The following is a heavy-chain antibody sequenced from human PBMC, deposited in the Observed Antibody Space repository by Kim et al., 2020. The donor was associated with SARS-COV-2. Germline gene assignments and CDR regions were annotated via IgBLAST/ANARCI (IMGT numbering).Heavy chain of an antibody. CDR1: GFSIRNYA. D-gene: IGHD6-25*01. CDR3: ARGAGYWAIDY. Sequence: GGSLRLSCTGSGFSIRNYAMFWVRQTPGKGLEWVAVILDDGNERHYGDSVKGRFLISSDNSKNTVSLQMSSLRVEDTAVYYCARGAGYWAIDYWGQGTLVTVSS. J-gene: IGHJ4*02. V-gene: IGHV3-30*04. CDR2: ILDDGNER.